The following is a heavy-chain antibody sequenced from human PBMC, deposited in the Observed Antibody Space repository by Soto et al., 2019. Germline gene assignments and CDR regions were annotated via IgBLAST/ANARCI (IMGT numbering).Heavy chain of an antibody. CDR2: INPKSRGT. Sequence: ASVKVSCKASGYTFTDYFIHWVRQAPGQGFEWMGWINPKSRGTTYAQKFQGRVTMTRDTSNSTAYMELRGLRSDDTAIYYCARVTLKAGNWFDPWGQGTLVTVSS. V-gene: IGHV1-2*02. CDR3: ARVTLKAGNWFDP. CDR1: GYTFTDYF. J-gene: IGHJ5*02.